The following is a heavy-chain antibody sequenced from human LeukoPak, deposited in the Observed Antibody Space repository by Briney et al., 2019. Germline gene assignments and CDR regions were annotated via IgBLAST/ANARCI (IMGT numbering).Heavy chain of an antibody. J-gene: IGHJ4*02. CDR1: GGSITNTNY. V-gene: IGHV4-4*02. CDR3: AREGGPYRPLDY. Sequence: SETLSLTCGVSGGSITNTNYWTWVRQPPGKGLEWIGEVNLQGSTNYDPSLMGRVAISVDTSENHISLQLTSVTAADTAVYYCAREGGPYRPLDYSGQGTLVTVSS. CDR2: VNLQGST.